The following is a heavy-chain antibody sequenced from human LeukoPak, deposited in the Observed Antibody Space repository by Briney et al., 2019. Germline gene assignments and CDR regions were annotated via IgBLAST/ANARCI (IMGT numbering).Heavy chain of an antibody. CDR3: ARHAFDYYDSSGDFDY. V-gene: IGHV4-59*08. J-gene: IGHJ4*02. Sequence: SETLSLTCTVSGGSISSYYWSWIRQPPGKGLEWIGYIYYSGSTNYNPSLKSRVTISVDTSKNQFSLKLSSVTAADTAVYYCARHAFDYYDSSGDFDYWGQGTLVTVSP. D-gene: IGHD3-22*01. CDR1: GGSISSYY. CDR2: IYYSGST.